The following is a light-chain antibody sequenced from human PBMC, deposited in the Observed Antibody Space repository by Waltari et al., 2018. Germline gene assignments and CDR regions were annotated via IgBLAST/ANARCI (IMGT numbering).Light chain of an antibody. J-gene: IGKJ3*01. V-gene: IGKV3-11*01. CDR3: QQRSNWPGFT. CDR1: QSVSSY. CDR2: EAS. Sequence: EIVLTQSPATLSLSPGERATLSCRASQSVSSYLAWYQQNPGQAPRLLIYEASNRATGVPARFSGSGSGTDFTLTISSLEPEDFAVYYCQQRSNWPGFTFGPGTKVDIK.